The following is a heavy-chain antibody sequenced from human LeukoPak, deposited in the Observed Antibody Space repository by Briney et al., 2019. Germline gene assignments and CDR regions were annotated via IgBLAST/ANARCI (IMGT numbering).Heavy chain of an antibody. D-gene: IGHD5-24*01. V-gene: IGHV1-69*05. CDR3: ARDVGDGSTIPYFDC. CDR2: IIPIFGAA. J-gene: IGHJ4*02. CDR1: GGTFSSYA. Sequence: SVKVSCKASGGTFSSYAISWVRQAPGQGLEWMGGIIPIFGAANYAQKFQGRVTITTDESTSTAYMELSSLRSEDTAVYYCARDVGDGSTIPYFDCWGQGTLVTVSS.